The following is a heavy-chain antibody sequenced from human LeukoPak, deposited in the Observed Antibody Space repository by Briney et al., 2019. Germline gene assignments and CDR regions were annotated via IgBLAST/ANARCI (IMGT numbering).Heavy chain of an antibody. V-gene: IGHV4-39*07. CDR3: AGYGSGSYYKAFDY. Sequence: SETLSLTCTVSGGSISSSNYYWGWIRQPPGKGLEWIGSIYYSGTTYYSSSLKSRVIISVDTSKNQFSLKLSSVTAADTAVYYCAGYGSGSYYKAFDYWGQGTLVTVSS. D-gene: IGHD3-10*01. CDR1: GGSISSSNYY. CDR2: IYYSGTT. J-gene: IGHJ4*02.